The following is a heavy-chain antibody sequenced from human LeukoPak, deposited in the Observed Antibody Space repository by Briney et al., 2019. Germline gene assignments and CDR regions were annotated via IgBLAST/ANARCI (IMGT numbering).Heavy chain of an antibody. J-gene: IGHJ4*02. Sequence: PGRSLRLSCAASGFTFSSYGMHWVRQAPGKGLEWVAVISYDGSNKYYADSVKGRFTISRDNSKNTLYLQMNSLRAEDTAVYYCATRVVPAAPLDYWGQGTLVTVSS. CDR1: GFTFSSYG. CDR2: ISYDGSNK. D-gene: IGHD2-2*01. CDR3: ATRVVPAAPLDY. V-gene: IGHV3-30*03.